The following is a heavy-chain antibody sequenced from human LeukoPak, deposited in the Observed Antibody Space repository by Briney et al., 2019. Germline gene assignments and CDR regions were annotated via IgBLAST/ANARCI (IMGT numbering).Heavy chain of an antibody. V-gene: IGHV3-23*01. D-gene: IGHD3-22*01. CDR2: ISGSGIST. J-gene: IGHJ3*02. CDR1: GFTFSDYG. Sequence: GGSLRLSCAAAGFTFSDYGMNWVRQAPGKGLEWVSGISGSGISTYYADSVKGRFTISRDNSKNTLYLQINSLRVEDTAVYYCAKSWNYYDSSGDDALDIWGQGTMVTVSS. CDR3: AKSWNYYDSSGDDALDI.